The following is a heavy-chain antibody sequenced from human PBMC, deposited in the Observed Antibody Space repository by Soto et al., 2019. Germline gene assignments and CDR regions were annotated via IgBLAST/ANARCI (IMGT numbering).Heavy chain of an antibody. D-gene: IGHD6-19*01. V-gene: IGHV3-23*01. Sequence: EVQLLESGGGLVQPGGSLRLSCAASGFTFSSYAMSWVRQAPGKGLEWVSAISGSGGSTYYADSVKGRFTISRDNSKNTLYLQMNSLRAEDTAVYYWAKVPSSGWYFDYWGQGTLVTVSS. CDR2: ISGSGGST. CDR1: GFTFSSYA. J-gene: IGHJ4*02. CDR3: AKVPSSGWYFDY.